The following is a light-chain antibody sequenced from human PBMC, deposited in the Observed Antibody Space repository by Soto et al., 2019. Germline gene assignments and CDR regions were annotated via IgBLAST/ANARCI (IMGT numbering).Light chain of an antibody. V-gene: IGKV1-39*01. CDR2: TAS. CDR3: KQSYSTPPIT. Sequence: IQMTQSPSSLSASVGDSVTITCRASQTIRKYLNWYQQKPRKAPKLLIYTASRLQSGVPSRFNGSGSETDFTLTINNLQPEDFATYYCKQSYSTPPITFGQGTRLEI. J-gene: IGKJ5*01. CDR1: QTIRKY.